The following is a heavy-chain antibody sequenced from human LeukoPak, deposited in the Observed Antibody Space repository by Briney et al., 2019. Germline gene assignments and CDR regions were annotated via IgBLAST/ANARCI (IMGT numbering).Heavy chain of an antibody. V-gene: IGHV4-39*01. J-gene: IGHJ4*02. D-gene: IGHD2-2*03. CDR3: ARHGSTDYFDY. CDR2: IYYSGST. CDR1: GGSISSATSY. Sequence: SETLSLTCTVSGGSISSATSYWGWIRQPPGKGLEWLGRIYYSGSTFYNPSLKSRVTISVDTSKNQFSLRLSSVAAADTAVYYCARHGSTDYFDYWGQGTLVTVS.